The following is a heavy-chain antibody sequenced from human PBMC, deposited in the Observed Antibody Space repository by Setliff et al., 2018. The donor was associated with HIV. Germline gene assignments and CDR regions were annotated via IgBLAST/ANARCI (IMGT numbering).Heavy chain of an antibody. CDR2: IYYTGST. Sequence: PSETLSLTCGVSGASISNHYWSWVRQSPGKGLEWIGYIYYTGSTNYNPSLKSRIAILLDTSKNQFSLKLNSVTAADTAVYYCARGTYYYYYYMDVWGKGTMVTVSS. CDR3: ARGTYYYYYYMDV. V-gene: IGHV4-59*11. J-gene: IGHJ6*03. CDR1: GASISNHY. D-gene: IGHD1-1*01.